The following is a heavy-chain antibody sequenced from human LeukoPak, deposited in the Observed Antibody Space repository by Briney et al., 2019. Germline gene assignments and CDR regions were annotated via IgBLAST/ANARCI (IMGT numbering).Heavy chain of an antibody. V-gene: IGHV3-21*01. CDR2: IGSSSEYV. J-gene: IGHJ4*02. Sequence: PGGSLRLSCAASGFTFSSYSMNWVRQAPGKGLEWVSSIGSSSEYVYYADSVKGRFTISRDNPKNSLYLHMNSLRAEDTALYYCARVGGYTYGYAFDYWGQGTLVTVSS. D-gene: IGHD5-18*01. CDR1: GFTFSSYS. CDR3: ARVGGYTYGYAFDY.